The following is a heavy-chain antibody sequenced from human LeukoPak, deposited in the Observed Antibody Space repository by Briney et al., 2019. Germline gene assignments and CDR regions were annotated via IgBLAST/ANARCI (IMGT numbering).Heavy chain of an antibody. D-gene: IGHD2-2*01. CDR3: ARDSVVPAAEYYYYYGMDV. J-gene: IGHJ6*04. Sequence: SVKVSCKASGGTFSSYAISWVRQAPGQGLEWMGGIIPILGTANYAQKFQGRVTITADKSTSTAYMELSSLRSEDTAVYYCARDSVVPAAEYYYYYGMDVWGKGTTVTVSS. V-gene: IGHV1-69*10. CDR2: IIPILGTA. CDR1: GGTFSSYA.